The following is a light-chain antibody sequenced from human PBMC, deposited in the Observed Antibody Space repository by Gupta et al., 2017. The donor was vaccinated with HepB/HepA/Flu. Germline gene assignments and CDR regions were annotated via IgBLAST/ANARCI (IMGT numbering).Light chain of an antibody. V-gene: IGLV1-44*01. CDR3: AAWDDSLNAVL. Sequence: QSVLTQPPSASGTPGQRVTISCSGRSSNIGNNIVNWYQQLPGTAPKLLIFTNNQRPSGVPDRFSGPKSGTSASLAISGLQSEDEADYYCAAWDDSLNAVLFGGGTKLTVL. CDR2: TNN. CDR1: SSNIGNNI. J-gene: IGLJ2*01.